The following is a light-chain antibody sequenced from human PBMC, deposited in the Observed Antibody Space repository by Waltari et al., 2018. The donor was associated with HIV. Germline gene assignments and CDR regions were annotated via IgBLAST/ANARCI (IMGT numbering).Light chain of an antibody. CDR1: QNIGKY. CDR2: AAS. V-gene: IGKV1-39*01. J-gene: IGKJ2*01. Sequence: DIQMTQSPSSLSASVGDRVTFICRASQNIGKYLNWYRQNLGTAPDLLIYAASNLQSGVPSRFSGGGSGTEFTLTISSLQPEDFATYYCQQTSRTPTTFSQGTKVEVK. CDR3: QQTSRTPTT.